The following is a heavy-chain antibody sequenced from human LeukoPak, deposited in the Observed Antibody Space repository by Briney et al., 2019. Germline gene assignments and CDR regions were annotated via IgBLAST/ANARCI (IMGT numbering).Heavy chain of an antibody. CDR2: IKEDGSEI. J-gene: IGHJ4*02. CDR1: RFTSSRSW. Sequence: TGGSLRLSCAASRFTSSRSWMSWVRQAPGKGLEWVASIKEDGSEIYYVDSVKGRFTISRDNAKNSLYLQMNSLRAEDTAIYYCARGPYWGQGTLVTVSS. V-gene: IGHV3-7*01. CDR3: ARGPY.